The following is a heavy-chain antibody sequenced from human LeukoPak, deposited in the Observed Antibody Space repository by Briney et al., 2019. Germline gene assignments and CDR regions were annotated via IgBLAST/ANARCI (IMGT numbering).Heavy chain of an antibody. CDR1: GFTFSDYG. CDR3: AKDPPRDTAKSRHDD. V-gene: IGHV3-23*01. Sequence: GGSLRLSCAASGFTFSDYGMSWVRQAPGKGLEWVSAISGSGGSTYYADSVKGRFTISRDNSKNTLYLQMNSLRAEDTAVYYCAKDPPRDTAKSRHDDWGQGTLVTVSS. J-gene: IGHJ4*02. D-gene: IGHD5-18*01. CDR2: ISGSGGST.